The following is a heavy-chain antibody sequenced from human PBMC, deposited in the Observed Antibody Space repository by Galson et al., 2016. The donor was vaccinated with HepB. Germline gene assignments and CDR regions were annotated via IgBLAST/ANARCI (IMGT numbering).Heavy chain of an antibody. CDR1: GFTFSDYY. J-gene: IGHJ2*01. D-gene: IGHD5-24*01. Sequence: SLRLSCAASGFTFSDYYMSWIRQAPGKGLEWISYISNSGSTIYYADSVKGRFTISRDNAKNSLYLQMNSLRAEDTAVYYGARERWRQSPQNWYFDLWSRGTLVTVSP. CDR3: ARERWRQSPQNWYFDL. V-gene: IGHV3-11*01. CDR2: ISNSGSTI.